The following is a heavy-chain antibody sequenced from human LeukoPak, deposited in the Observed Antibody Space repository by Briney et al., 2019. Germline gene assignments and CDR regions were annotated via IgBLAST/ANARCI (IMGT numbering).Heavy chain of an antibody. V-gene: IGHV4-34*01. CDR1: GGSFSGYY. Sequence: SSETLSLTCAVYGGSFSGYYWSWIRQPPGKGLEWIGEINHSGSTNYNPSLKSRVTISVDTSKNQFSLKLSSVTAADTAVYYCARGRSGYYDSSGYYYVDWYFDLWGRGTLVTVSS. J-gene: IGHJ2*01. CDR2: INHSGST. CDR3: ARGRSGYYDSSGYYYVDWYFDL. D-gene: IGHD3-22*01.